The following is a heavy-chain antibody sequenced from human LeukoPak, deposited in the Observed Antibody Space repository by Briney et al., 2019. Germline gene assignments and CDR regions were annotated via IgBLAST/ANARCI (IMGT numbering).Heavy chain of an antibody. D-gene: IGHD4/OR15-4a*01. Sequence: PSETLSLTCTVSVGSISSYYWSWIRQPPGKGREGVGYIYYSGSTNYNPSLTSRVTISVDTYKNQFSLKLSSVTAAATAVYYCARGPSGYGVDYWGQGTLVTVSS. V-gene: IGHV4-59*12. CDR3: ARGPSGYGVDY. J-gene: IGHJ4*02. CDR1: VGSISSYY. CDR2: IYYSGST.